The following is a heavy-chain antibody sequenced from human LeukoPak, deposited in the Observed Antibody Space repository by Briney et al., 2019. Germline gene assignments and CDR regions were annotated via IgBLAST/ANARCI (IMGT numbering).Heavy chain of an antibody. J-gene: IGHJ5*02. V-gene: IGHV3-21*01. Sequence: GGSLRLSCAASGFTFSSYSMNWVRQAPGKGLEWVSSISSSSSYIYYADSVKGRFTISRDNAKNSLYLQMNSLRAEDTAVYYCARAYERSGYYESIQPNWFDPWGQGTLVTVSS. CDR1: GFTFSSYS. D-gene: IGHD3-22*01. CDR3: ARAYERSGYYESIQPNWFDP. CDR2: ISSSSSYI.